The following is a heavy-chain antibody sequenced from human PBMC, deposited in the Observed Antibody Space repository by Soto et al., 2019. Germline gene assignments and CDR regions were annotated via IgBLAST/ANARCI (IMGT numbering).Heavy chain of an antibody. CDR2: IYYSGST. CDR1: GGSISSGGYY. Sequence: QVQLQESGPGLVKPSQTLSLTCTVSGGSISSGGYYWSWIRQHPGKGLEWIGYIYYSGSTYYNPTLKSRVTISVDTSNNQFSLKLSSVTAADTAVYYCARAHIASAGFYFDYWGQGTLVTVSS. CDR3: ARAHIASAGFYFDY. D-gene: IGHD6-13*01. J-gene: IGHJ4*02. V-gene: IGHV4-31*03.